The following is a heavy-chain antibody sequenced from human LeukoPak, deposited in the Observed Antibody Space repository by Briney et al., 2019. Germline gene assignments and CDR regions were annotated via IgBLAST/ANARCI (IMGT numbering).Heavy chain of an antibody. CDR2: IIPIFGTA. CDR3: ARGPRMATNTGPSYFDY. CDR1: GGTFSSYA. D-gene: IGHD5-24*01. V-gene: IGHV1-69*05. J-gene: IGHJ4*02. Sequence: GASVTVSCKASGGTFSSYAISWVRQAPGQGLEWMGGIIPIFGTANYAQKFQGRVTITTDESTSTAYMELSSLRSEDTAVYYCARGPRMATNTGPSYFDYWGQGTLVTVSS.